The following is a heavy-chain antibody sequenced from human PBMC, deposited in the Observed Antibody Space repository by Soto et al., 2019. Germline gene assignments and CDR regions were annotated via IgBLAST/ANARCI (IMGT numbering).Heavy chain of an antibody. D-gene: IGHD3-22*01. J-gene: IGHJ3*02. Sequence: GGSLRLSCAASGFTSSSYAMSWVRQAPGKGLEWVSAISGSGGSTYYADSVKGRFTISRDNSKNTLYLQMNSLRAEDTAVYYCAKDIAYDSSGSNAFDIWGQGTMVT. CDR1: GFTSSSYA. CDR3: AKDIAYDSSGSNAFDI. CDR2: ISGSGGST. V-gene: IGHV3-23*01.